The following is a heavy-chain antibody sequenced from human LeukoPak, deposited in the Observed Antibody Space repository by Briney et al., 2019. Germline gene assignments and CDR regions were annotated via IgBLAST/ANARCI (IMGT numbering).Heavy chain of an antibody. D-gene: IGHD3-10*01. Sequence: ASVKVSCKASGYTFTSYYMHWVRQAPGQGLEWMGIINPSGGSTSCAQKFQGRVTMTRDMSTSTVYMELSSLRSEDTAVYYCARGLWFGELFDIWGQGTMVTVSS. V-gene: IGHV1-46*01. CDR1: GYTFTSYY. J-gene: IGHJ3*02. CDR2: INPSGGST. CDR3: ARGLWFGELFDI.